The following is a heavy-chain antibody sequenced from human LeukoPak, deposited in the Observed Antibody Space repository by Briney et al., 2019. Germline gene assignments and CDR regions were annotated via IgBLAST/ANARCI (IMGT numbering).Heavy chain of an antibody. CDR1: GFTFSTYA. J-gene: IGHJ5*02. V-gene: IGHV3-23*01. CDR2: VSGTGGRT. CDR3: VKASSSSPQYNWFDA. Sequence: SGGSLRLSCAASGFTFSTYAMSWVGQAPGKGLEWVSVVSGTGGRTYYADSVKGRFTISRGNSKNTLYLQMNSLRAEDTALYYCVKASSSSPQYNWFDAWGQGTLVTVSS. D-gene: IGHD6-6*01.